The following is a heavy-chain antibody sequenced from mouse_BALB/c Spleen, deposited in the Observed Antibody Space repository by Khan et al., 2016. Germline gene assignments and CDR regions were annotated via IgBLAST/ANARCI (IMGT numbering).Heavy chain of an antibody. CDR2: IRLQSNNYAT. Sequence: EVQLEESGGGLVQPGGSMKLSCVASGFTFSNYWMNWVRQFPEKGLEWIAEIRLQSNNYATHYAESVKGRFTISRDDSKSSVYLQMTNLRPEDTGIYYCTRPFAYWGQGTLVTVSA. CDR1: GFTFSNYW. CDR3: TRPFAY. J-gene: IGHJ3*01. V-gene: IGHV6-6*02.